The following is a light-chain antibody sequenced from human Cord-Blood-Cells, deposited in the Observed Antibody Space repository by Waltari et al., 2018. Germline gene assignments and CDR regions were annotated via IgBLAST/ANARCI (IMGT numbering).Light chain of an antibody. CDR1: QGISNS. V-gene: IGKV1-NL1*01. J-gene: IGKJ2*01. CDR2: AAS. CDR3: QQYYSTPPYT. Sequence: DIQMTKSPSSLSASVGDRVTITCRASQGISNSLAWYQQKPGKAPKLLLYAASRLESGVPSRFSGSGSGTDYTLTISSLQPEDFATYYCQQYYSTPPYTFGQGTKLEIK.